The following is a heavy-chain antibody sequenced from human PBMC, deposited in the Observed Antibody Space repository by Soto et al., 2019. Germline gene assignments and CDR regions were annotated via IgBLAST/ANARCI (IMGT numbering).Heavy chain of an antibody. Sequence: GSLRLSCAASGFTFSSYVMHWVRQAPGKGLEWVAVIWYDGSNKYYADSVKGRFTISRDNSKNTLYLQMNSLRAEDTAVYYCARSPYDSSGYYYFVSFDYWGQGTLVTVSS. D-gene: IGHD3-22*01. CDR1: GFTFSSYV. CDR2: IWYDGSNK. V-gene: IGHV3-33*01. CDR3: ARSPYDSSGYYYFVSFDY. J-gene: IGHJ4*02.